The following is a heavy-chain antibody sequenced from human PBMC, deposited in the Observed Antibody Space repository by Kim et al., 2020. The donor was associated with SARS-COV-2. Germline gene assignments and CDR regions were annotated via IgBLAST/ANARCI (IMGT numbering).Heavy chain of an antibody. CDR1: GFTFSSYD. Sequence: GGSLRLSCAASGFTFSSYDMHWVRQATGKGLEWVSAIGTAGDTYYPGSVKGRFTISRENAKNSLYLQMNSLRAGDTAVYYCARGAVVGATTVYYYYGMDVWGQGTTVTVSS. J-gene: IGHJ6*02. D-gene: IGHD1-26*01. V-gene: IGHV3-13*04. CDR3: ARGAVVGATTVYYYYGMDV. CDR2: IGTAGDT.